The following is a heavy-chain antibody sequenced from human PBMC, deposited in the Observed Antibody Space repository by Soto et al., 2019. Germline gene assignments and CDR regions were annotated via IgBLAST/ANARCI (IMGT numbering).Heavy chain of an antibody. CDR2: IYYSGST. D-gene: IGHD3-22*01. Sequence: ASETLSLTCTVSGGSISSGDYYWSWIRQPPGKGLEWIGYIYYSGSTYYNPSLKSRVTISVDTSKNQFSLKLSSVTAADTAVYYCARGGPYYYDPNWFDPWGQGTLVTVSS. J-gene: IGHJ5*02. CDR1: GGSISSGDYY. V-gene: IGHV4-30-4*01. CDR3: ARGGPYYYDPNWFDP.